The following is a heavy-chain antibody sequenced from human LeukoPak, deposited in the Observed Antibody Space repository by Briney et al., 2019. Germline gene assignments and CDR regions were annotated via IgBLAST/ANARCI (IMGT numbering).Heavy chain of an antibody. Sequence: SQTLSLTCTVSGGSLSSGDYYWGWIRQPPGKGLEWIGYIYYSGSTYYNPSLKSRVTISVDTSKNQFSLKLSSVTAADTAVYYCARESTLGSGGVDVWGKGTTVTVSS. CDR3: ARESTLGSGGVDV. CDR2: IYYSGST. CDR1: GGSLSSGDYY. D-gene: IGHD2-15*01. V-gene: IGHV4-30-4*01. J-gene: IGHJ6*04.